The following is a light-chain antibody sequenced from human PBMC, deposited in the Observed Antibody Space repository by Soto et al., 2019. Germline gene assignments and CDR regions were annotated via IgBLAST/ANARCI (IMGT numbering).Light chain of an antibody. CDR2: EVT. Sequence: QSVLTQPPSASGSPGQSVTISCTGTSSDVGGYNYVSWYQQHPGKAPKLMIYEVTKRPSGVPDRFSGSKSGNTASLTVSGLQAEDEADYYCSSYVGSNNVEFGGGTKLTVL. CDR1: SSDVGGYNY. J-gene: IGLJ3*02. V-gene: IGLV2-8*01. CDR3: SSYVGSNNVE.